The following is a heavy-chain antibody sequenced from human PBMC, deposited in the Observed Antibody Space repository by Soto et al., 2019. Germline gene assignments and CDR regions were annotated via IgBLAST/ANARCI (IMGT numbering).Heavy chain of an antibody. D-gene: IGHD6-19*01. Sequence: SETLSLTCTVSGGSISSYYWSWIRQPPGKGLEWIGYIYYSGSTNYNPSLKSRVTISVDTSKNQFSLKLSSVTAADTAVYYCASKSIAVAGNDYWGQGTLVTVS. J-gene: IGHJ4*02. CDR2: IYYSGST. CDR3: ASKSIAVAGNDY. CDR1: GGSISSYY. V-gene: IGHV4-59*01.